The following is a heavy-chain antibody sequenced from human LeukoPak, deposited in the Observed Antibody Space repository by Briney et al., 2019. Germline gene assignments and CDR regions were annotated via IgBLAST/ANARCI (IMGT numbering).Heavy chain of an antibody. CDR3: AATQKWLAFDY. J-gene: IGHJ4*02. V-gene: IGHV4-59*02. D-gene: IGHD6-19*01. CDR1: GRSVTPSY. Sequence: SETLSLTCSVSGRSVTPSYWSWIRQPPGEGLEWIGNFRYSGNTDYMPSLKSRVTIYLDTSKNQFSLKLKSVTAADTAVYYCAATQKWLAFDYWGQGILVTVSS. CDR2: FRYSGNT.